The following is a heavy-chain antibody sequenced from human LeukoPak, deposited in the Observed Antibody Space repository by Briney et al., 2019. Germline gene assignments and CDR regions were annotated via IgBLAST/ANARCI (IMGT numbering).Heavy chain of an antibody. V-gene: IGHV1-69*13. CDR1: GYTFTSYG. D-gene: IGHD6-13*01. Sequence: SVKVSCKASGYTFTSYGISWVRQAPGQGLEWMGGIIPIFGTANYAQKFQGRVTITADESTSTAYMELSSLRSEDTAVYYCARDSSSWTNWFDPWGQGTLVTVSS. CDR3: ARDSSSWTNWFDP. J-gene: IGHJ5*02. CDR2: IIPIFGTA.